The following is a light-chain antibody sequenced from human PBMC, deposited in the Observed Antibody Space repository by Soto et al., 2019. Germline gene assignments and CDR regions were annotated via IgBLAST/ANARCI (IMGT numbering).Light chain of an antibody. CDR1: SSDVGGYNY. J-gene: IGLJ2*01. Sequence: QSALTQPASVSGSPGQSITISCTGTSSDVGGYNYVSWYQQHPGKAPKLMIYEVSNRPSGVSNRFSGSKSGNTASLTISGLQXXDXXDYYCSSYTSSSTLVVFGGGTKLTVL. CDR2: EVS. CDR3: SSYTSSSTLVV. V-gene: IGLV2-14*01.